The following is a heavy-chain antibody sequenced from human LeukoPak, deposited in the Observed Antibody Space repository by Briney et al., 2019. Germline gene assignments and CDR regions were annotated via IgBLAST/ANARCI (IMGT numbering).Heavy chain of an antibody. V-gene: IGHV4-39*01. D-gene: IGHD2-15*01. CDR1: GGSISSSSYY. J-gene: IGHJ6*03. CDR3: ARYTCTGGSCYYSYYYYLDV. Sequence: SETLSLTCTVSGGSISSSSYYWGWIRQPPGKGLGWIGSIYYSGSTYYNPSLKSRVTISVDTSKNQFSLRLSSVTAADTAVYYCARYTCTGGSCYYSYYYYLDVWGKGTTVTVSS. CDR2: IYYSGST.